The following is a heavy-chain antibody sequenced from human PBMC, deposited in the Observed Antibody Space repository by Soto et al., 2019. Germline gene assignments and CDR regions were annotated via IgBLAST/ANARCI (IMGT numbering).Heavy chain of an antibody. CDR2: IYYSGST. J-gene: IGHJ5*02. CDR1: GGSISSGDYY. CDR3: ARVLDDYVWGSPYTNNWFDP. D-gene: IGHD3-16*01. Sequence: PSETLSLTCTVSGGSISSGDYYWSWIRQPPGKGLEWIGYIYYSGSTYYNPSLKSRVTISVDTSKNQFSLKLSSVTAADTAVYYCARVLDDYVWGSPYTNNWFDPWGQGTLVTVSS. V-gene: IGHV4-30-4*01.